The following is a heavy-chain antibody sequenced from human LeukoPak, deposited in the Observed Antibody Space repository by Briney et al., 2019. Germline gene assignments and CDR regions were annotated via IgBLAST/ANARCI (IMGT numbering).Heavy chain of an antibody. CDR3: ARDLEIGGYSYGLDY. CDR1: GFTVSSNY. Sequence: GGSLRLSCAASGFTVSSNYMSWVRQAPGKGLEWVSVIYSGGSTYYADSVKGRFTISRDNSKNTLYLQMNSLRAEDTAVYYCARDLEIGGYSYGLDYWGQGTLVTVSS. D-gene: IGHD5-18*01. V-gene: IGHV3-66*01. J-gene: IGHJ4*02. CDR2: IYSGGST.